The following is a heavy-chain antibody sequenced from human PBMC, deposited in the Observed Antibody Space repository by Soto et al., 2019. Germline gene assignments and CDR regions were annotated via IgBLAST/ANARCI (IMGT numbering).Heavy chain of an antibody. J-gene: IGHJ5*02. CDR2: IYWTGRT. V-gene: IGHV4-31*02. CDR3: ARDAGLSSAIHH. Sequence: QVQLQESGPGLVKPSQTLSVSCTVSGDSVGRGGHYWTWLRHRPGKGLEWIGSIYWTGRTSYKLFLKSRVVIAVDTSQNHFSLKLMSVSAADTAVYYCARDAGLSSAIHHWGQGLLITVSA. CDR1: GDSVGRGGHY. D-gene: IGHD2-2*01.